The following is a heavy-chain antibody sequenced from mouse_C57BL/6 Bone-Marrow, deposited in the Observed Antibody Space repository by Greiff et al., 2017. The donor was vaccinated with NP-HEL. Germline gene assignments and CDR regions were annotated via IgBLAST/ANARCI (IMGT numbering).Heavy chain of an antibody. D-gene: IGHD1-1*01. V-gene: IGHV3-1*01. Sequence: EVQLVESGPGMVKPSQSLSLTCTVTGYSITSGYDWHWIRHFPGNKLEWMGYISYSGSTNYNPSLKSRISITHDTSKNHFFLKLNSVTTEDTATYYCARGDTTVAIDYWGQGTTLTVSS. CDR2: ISYSGST. J-gene: IGHJ2*01. CDR1: GYSITSGYD. CDR3: ARGDTTVAIDY.